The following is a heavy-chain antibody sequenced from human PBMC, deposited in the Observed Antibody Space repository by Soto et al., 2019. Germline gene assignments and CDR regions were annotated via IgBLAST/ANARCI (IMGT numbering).Heavy chain of an antibody. V-gene: IGHV4-59*01. CDR1: NVPINFDY. CDR2: IYYSGST. J-gene: IGHJ4*02. CDR3: ARGGYYYDSSGYFFY. D-gene: IGHD3-22*01. Sequence: ETLSLTCPVSNVPINFDYWSWIRQSPGKGLEWIGYIYYSGSTNYNPSLKSRVTISVDTSKNQFSLKLSSVTAADTAVYYCARGGYYYDSSGYFFYWGQGTRVTVSA.